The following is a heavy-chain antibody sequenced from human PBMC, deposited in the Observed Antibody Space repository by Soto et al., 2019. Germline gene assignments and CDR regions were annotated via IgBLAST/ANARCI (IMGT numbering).Heavy chain of an antibody. D-gene: IGHD3-10*01. CDR3: ARDLSTGSYSPFYYYYGMDV. V-gene: IGHV1-3*01. J-gene: IGHJ6*02. CDR2: INAGNGNT. Sequence: VKVSCKASGYTFTSYAMHWVRQAPGQRLEWMGWINAGNGNTKYSQKFQGRVTITRNTSASTAYMELSSLRSEDTAVYYCARDLSTGSYSPFYYYYGMDVWGQGTTVTVSS. CDR1: GYTFTSYA.